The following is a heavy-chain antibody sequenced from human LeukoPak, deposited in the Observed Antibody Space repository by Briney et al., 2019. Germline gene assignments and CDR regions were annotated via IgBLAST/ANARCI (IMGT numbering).Heavy chain of an antibody. J-gene: IGHJ4*02. V-gene: IGHV3-21*01. CDR3: ARDYDYGEYYFDY. Sequence: PGGSLRLSCAASGFTFSSYSMNWVRQAPGKGLEWVSSISSSSSYIYYADSVKGRFTISRDNAKNSLYLQTNSLRAEDTAVYYCARDYDYGEYYFDYWGQGTLVTVSS. CDR2: ISSSSSYI. CDR1: GFTFSSYS. D-gene: IGHD4-17*01.